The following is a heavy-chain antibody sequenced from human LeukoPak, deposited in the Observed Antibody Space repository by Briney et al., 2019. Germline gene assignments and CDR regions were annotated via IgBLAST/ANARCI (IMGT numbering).Heavy chain of an antibody. D-gene: IGHD3-10*01. CDR1: GFTFSSYS. CDR3: ARDRANYGSGSSSFDY. V-gene: IGHV3-21*01. J-gene: IGHJ4*02. CDR2: ISSSSSYI. Sequence: SGGSLRLSCAASGFTFSSYSMNWVRQAPGKGLEWVSSISSSSSYIYYADSVKGRFTISRDNAKNSLYLQMNSLRAEDTAVYYCARDRANYGSGSSSFDYWGQGTLVTVSS.